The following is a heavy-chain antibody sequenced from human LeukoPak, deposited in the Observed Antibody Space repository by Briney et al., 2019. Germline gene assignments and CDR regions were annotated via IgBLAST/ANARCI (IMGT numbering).Heavy chain of an antibody. Sequence: GGSLRLSCAASGFTFSNYGMNWVRQAPGKGLEWVSYIGTTTSTIYYADSLKGRFTISRDNAKNSLCLQMNSLRDEDTAVYYCARHDYGGNSGDYWGQGTLVTVSS. D-gene: IGHD4-23*01. CDR2: IGTTTSTI. CDR1: GFTFSNYG. J-gene: IGHJ4*02. CDR3: ARHDYGGNSGDY. V-gene: IGHV3-48*02.